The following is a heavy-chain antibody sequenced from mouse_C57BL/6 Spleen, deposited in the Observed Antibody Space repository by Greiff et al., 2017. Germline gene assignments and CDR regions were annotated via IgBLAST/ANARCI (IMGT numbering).Heavy chain of an antibody. CDR1: GYTFTDYY. Sequence: QVQLQQSGPELVKPGASVKISCKASGYTFTDYYINWVKQRPGQGLEWIGWIFPGSGSTYYNEKFKGKATLTVDKSSSTAYMLLRSLTSEDSAVYFCARDRKPYYFDYWGQGTTLTVSS. J-gene: IGHJ2*01. CDR3: ARDRKPYYFDY. CDR2: IFPGSGST. V-gene: IGHV1-75*01.